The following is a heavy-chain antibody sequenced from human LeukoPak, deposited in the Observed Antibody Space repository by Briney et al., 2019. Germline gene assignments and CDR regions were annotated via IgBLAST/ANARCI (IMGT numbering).Heavy chain of an antibody. CDR3: ARELPPVVNFYFDS. CDR2: IWYDGSDK. J-gene: IGHJ4*02. CDR1: GFTFSSYG. Sequence: GGSLRLSCEASGFTFSSYGMHWVRQAPGKGLEWVAVIWYDGSDKYYADSVKGRFSISRDNSKNTLYLQMNSLRAEDTAVYYCARELPPVVNFYFDSWGQGTLVTVSS. V-gene: IGHV3-33*01. D-gene: IGHD3-22*01.